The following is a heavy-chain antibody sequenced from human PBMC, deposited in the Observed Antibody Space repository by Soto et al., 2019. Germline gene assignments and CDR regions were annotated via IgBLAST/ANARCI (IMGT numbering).Heavy chain of an antibody. J-gene: IGHJ5*02. CDR3: ARSYDFWSGYWETSVWFDP. CDR1: GGTFSSYA. V-gene: IGHV1-69*13. D-gene: IGHD3-3*01. Sequence: SVKVSCKASGGTFSSYAISWVRQAPGQGLEWMGGIIPIFGTANYAQKFQGRVTITADESTSTAYMELSSLRSEDTAVYYCARSYDFWSGYWETSVWFDPVGQLTLVTVSS. CDR2: IIPIFGTA.